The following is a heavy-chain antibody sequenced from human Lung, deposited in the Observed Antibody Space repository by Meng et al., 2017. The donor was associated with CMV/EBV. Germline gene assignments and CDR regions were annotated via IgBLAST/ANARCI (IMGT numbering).Heavy chain of an antibody. Sequence: LESRAALVQPSASLSLTCAASGGCSSSSNWWSLVRQPPGKGLEWIGEIYHSGSTNYNPSLKSRVTISVDKSKNQFSLKLSSVTAADTAVYYCARVVTALWGYYFDYWGQGTLVTVSS. D-gene: IGHD2-21*02. CDR3: ARVVTALWGYYFDY. CDR2: IYHSGST. V-gene: IGHV4-4*02. CDR1: GGCSSSSNW. J-gene: IGHJ4*02.